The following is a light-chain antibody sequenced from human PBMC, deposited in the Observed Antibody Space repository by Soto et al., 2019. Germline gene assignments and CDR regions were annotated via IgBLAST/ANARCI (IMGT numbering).Light chain of an antibody. CDR1: QSVSGN. J-gene: IGKJ1*01. Sequence: IVMTQSPATVSASPGERVTLSCRASQSVSGNVAWYHQKPGQPPRLLVYGASTTATDIPARFFGSGSETDFTLTISRLQSDDFGTYYCQQFNCWPRTFGQGTKVEIK. CDR2: GAS. CDR3: QQFNCWPRT. V-gene: IGKV3-15*01.